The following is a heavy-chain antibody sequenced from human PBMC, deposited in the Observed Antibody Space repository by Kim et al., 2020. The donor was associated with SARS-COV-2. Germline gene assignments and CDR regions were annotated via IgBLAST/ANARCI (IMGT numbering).Heavy chain of an antibody. CDR3: AKGLSITMVRGVISLNWFDA. J-gene: IGHJ5*02. CDR2: ISYDGSNK. CDR1: GFTFSSYG. D-gene: IGHD3-10*01. V-gene: IGHV3-30*18. Sequence: GGSLRLSCAASGFTFSSYGMHWVRQAPGKGLEWVAVISYDGSNKYYADSVKGRFTISRDNSKNTLYLQMNSLRAEDTAVYYCAKGLSITMVRGVISLNWFDAWGQGTLVTVSS.